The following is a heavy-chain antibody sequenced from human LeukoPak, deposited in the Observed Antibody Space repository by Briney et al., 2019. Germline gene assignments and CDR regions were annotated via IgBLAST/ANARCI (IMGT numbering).Heavy chain of an antibody. CDR2: ISSSSSYI. V-gene: IGHV3-21*04. CDR1: GFTFSSYS. J-gene: IGHJ4*02. D-gene: IGHD5-18*01. CDR3: SKRIQSAMARGY. Sequence: GGSLRLSCAASGFTFSSYSMNWVRQAPGKGLEWVSSISSSSSYIYYADSVKGRFTISRDNAKNSLYLQMNSLRAEDTAVYYCSKRIQSAMARGYWGQGPLVTVSS.